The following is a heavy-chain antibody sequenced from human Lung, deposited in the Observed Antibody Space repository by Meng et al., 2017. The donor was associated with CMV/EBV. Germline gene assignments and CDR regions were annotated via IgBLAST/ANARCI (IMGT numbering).Heavy chain of an antibody. V-gene: IGHV1-8*01. CDR1: GYTFTSYD. CDR2: MNPNSGNT. CDR3: TRGRGSTHKGNWFDP. Sequence: ASVKVSXKASGYTFTSYDINWVRQATGQGREWMGWMNPNSGNTAYAPKFQGRLTMTRNTSINTAYMDLSSLRSEDTAIYYCTRGRGSTHKGNWFDPWGQGTLVTVSS. J-gene: IGHJ5*02. D-gene: IGHD3-10*01.